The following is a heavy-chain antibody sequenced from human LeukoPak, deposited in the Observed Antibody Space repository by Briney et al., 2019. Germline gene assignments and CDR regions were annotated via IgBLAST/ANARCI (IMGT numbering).Heavy chain of an antibody. CDR2: IRYDGSNK. CDR3: AKGRGAPGYMDV. CDR1: GFTFSSYG. D-gene: IGHD4-17*01. Sequence: GGSLRLSCAASGFTFSSYGMSWVRQAPGKGLEWVAFIRYDGSNKYYADSVKGRFTISRDNSKNTLYLQMNSLRAEDTAVYYCAKGRGAPGYMDVWGKGTTVTISS. J-gene: IGHJ6*03. V-gene: IGHV3-30*02.